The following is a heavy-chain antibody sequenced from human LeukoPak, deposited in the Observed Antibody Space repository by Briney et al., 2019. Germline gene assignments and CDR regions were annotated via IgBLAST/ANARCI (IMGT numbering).Heavy chain of an antibody. J-gene: IGHJ3*02. CDR1: RDTFDTYT. Sequence: SVKVSCKASRDTFDTYTINWVRQVPGQGLEWMGGFIPAFNTAHYARKFQGRVTITMDASTTTDFMEMSSLRFEDTAVYYCVRDKGLTGDTCAFDIWGQGTMVTVSS. V-gene: IGHV1-69*05. D-gene: IGHD7-27*01. CDR3: VRDKGLTGDTCAFDI. CDR2: FIPAFNTA.